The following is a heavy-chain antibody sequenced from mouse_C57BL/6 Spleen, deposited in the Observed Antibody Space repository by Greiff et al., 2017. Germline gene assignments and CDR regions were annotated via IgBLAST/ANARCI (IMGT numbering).Heavy chain of an antibody. CDR1: GYAFSSYW. J-gene: IGHJ2*01. CDR2: IYPGDGDT. CDR3: ARTYYDYDGDY. D-gene: IGHD2-4*01. V-gene: IGHV1-80*01. Sequence: QVQLQQSGAELVKPGASVKISCKASGYAFSSYWMNWVKQRPGKGLEWIGQIYPGDGDTNYNGKFKGKATLTADKSSSTAYMQLSSLTSEDSAIYYCARTYYDYDGDYWGKGTTLTVSS.